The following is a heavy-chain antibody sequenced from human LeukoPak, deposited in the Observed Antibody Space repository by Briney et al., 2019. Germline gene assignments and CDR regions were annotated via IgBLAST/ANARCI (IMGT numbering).Heavy chain of an antibody. CDR2: IYYSGTT. CDR3: ARVYYDFWSGYD. V-gene: IGHV4-59*01. J-gene: IGHJ4*02. Sequence: SETLSLTCTVSGDSISSYYWSWIRQPPGKGLQWIGYIYYSGTTNYNPSLKSRVSISIDTSKSQFSLKLSSVTAADTAVYYCARVYYDFWSGYDWGQGTLVTVSS. D-gene: IGHD3-3*01. CDR1: GDSISSYY.